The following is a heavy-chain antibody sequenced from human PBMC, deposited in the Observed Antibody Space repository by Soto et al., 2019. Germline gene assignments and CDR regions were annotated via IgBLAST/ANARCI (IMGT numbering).Heavy chain of an antibody. V-gene: IGHV3-21*06. CDR2: ISSTTNYI. J-gene: IGHJ4*02. CDR1: GFTFSSYS. CDR3: ARESEDLTSNFGY. Sequence: GGSLRLSCAASGFTFSSYSMNWVRQAPGKGLEWVSSISSTTNYIYYGDSMKGRFTISRDNAKNSLYLEMNSLRAEDTAVYYCARESEDLTSNFGYWGQGTLVTVSS.